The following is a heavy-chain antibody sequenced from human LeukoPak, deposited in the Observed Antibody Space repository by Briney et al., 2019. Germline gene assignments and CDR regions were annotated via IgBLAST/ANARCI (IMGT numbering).Heavy chain of an antibody. CDR1: GYRFTNNW. CDR3: ARQRFTMRAYAGNWFDP. Sequence: GESLKISCKGSGYRFTNNWIGWVRQMPGKGLEWMGIIYPGDSDTRYSPSFQGRVTISADKSISTAYLQWSSLKASDTAMYYCARQRFTMRAYAGNWFDPWGQGTLVTVSS. J-gene: IGHJ5*02. CDR2: IYPGDSDT. V-gene: IGHV5-51*01. D-gene: IGHD3-10*01.